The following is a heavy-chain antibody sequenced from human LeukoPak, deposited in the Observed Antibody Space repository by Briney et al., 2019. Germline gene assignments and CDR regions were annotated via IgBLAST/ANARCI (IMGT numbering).Heavy chain of an antibody. CDR2: IYRDGTT. D-gene: IGHD2-15*01. Sequence: GGSLRLSCAASGFTVSSSYMNWVRQVPGKGLEWVSVIYRDGTTYYADSVKGRFTISRDNPKNTLYLQMNSLRAEDTAMYCCARNKRMTPNDAFDIWGQGTVVTVSS. J-gene: IGHJ3*02. CDR1: GFTVSSSY. V-gene: IGHV3-53*01. CDR3: ARNKRMTPNDAFDI.